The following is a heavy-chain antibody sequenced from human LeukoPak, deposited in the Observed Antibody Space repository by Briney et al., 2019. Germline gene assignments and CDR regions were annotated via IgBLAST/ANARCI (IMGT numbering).Heavy chain of an antibody. CDR2: MNPNSGNT. J-gene: IGHJ4*02. Sequence: ASVKVSCKASGYTFTSYDINWLRQSTGHGLAWMGWMNPNSGNTGYAQKFPGRVTMTRNTSISTADMELSSLRSEDTAVYYCARRSQAGGTGIGYWGQGTLVTVSS. CDR3: ARRSQAGGTGIGY. V-gene: IGHV1-8*01. D-gene: IGHD6-19*01. CDR1: GYTFTSYD.